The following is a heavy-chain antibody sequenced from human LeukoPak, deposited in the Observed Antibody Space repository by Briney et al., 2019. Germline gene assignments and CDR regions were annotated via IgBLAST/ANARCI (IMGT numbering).Heavy chain of an antibody. V-gene: IGHV4-4*07. D-gene: IGHD2-15*01. CDR1: GGSISSYY. J-gene: IGHJ1*01. Sequence: SETLSLTCTVSGGSISSYYWSWIRQPAGKGLEWIGRIYTSGSTNYNPSLKSRVTMSVDTSKNQFSLKLSSVTAADTAVYYCARGYCSGGSCGAGEYFQHWGQGTLVTVSS. CDR2: IYTSGST. CDR3: ARGYCSGGSCGAGEYFQH.